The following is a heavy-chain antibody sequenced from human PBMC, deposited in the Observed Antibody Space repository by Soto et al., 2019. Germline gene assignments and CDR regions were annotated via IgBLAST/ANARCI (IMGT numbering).Heavy chain of an antibody. CDR1: GGTFSSYA. D-gene: IGHD3-22*01. CDR3: ARDTTYYYDSSGYSSFDY. J-gene: IGHJ4*02. CDR2: IIPIFGTA. Sequence: SVKVSCKASGGTFSSYAISWVRQAPGQGLEWMGGIIPIFGTANYAQKFQGRVTITADESTSTAYMELSSLRSEDTAVYYCARDTTYYYDSSGYSSFDYWGQGTLVTVSS. V-gene: IGHV1-69*13.